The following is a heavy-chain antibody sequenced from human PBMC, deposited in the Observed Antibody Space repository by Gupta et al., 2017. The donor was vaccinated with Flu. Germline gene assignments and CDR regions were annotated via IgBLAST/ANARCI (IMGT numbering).Heavy chain of an antibody. CDR1: GYSFTAFN. CDR2: FNPDSGAT. Sequence: QVHLVQSGAEVKKSGASLKVSCKASGYSFTAFNIYWVRQAPGQGLEWMGWFNPDSGATQYAQKFQRRVTMTGDTSITTAYMELSNLRSDDTAVYFCARGVLDYWGQGTLVTVSS. CDR3: ARGVLDY. J-gene: IGHJ4*02. D-gene: IGHD4/OR15-4a*01. V-gene: IGHV1-2*02.